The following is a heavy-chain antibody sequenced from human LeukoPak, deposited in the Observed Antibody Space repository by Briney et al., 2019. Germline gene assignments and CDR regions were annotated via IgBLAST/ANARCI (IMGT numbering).Heavy chain of an antibody. V-gene: IGHV3-48*01. J-gene: IGHJ3*02. D-gene: IGHD3-10*02. CDR1: GFTFSTYS. Sequence: GGSLRLSCAASGFTFSTYSMNWVRQAPGKGLEWVSYISSSSSTIYYADSVKGRFTTSRDNAKNSLYLQMNSLRAEDTAVYYCARGVFGAYAFDIWGQGTMVTVSS. CDR3: ARGVFGAYAFDI. CDR2: ISSSSSTI.